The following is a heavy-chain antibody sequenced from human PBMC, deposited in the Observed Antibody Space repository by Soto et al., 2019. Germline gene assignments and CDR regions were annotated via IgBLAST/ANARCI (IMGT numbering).Heavy chain of an antibody. Sequence: NPSETLSLTCAVYAGSFSHYYWNWVRQSPGKGLEWIGKIKHSGSSNYNPSLRSRVSISVDVSKNQFSLRLTSVTAADTAVYYCARGGSSDWQVALDIWGQGTMVTVSS. CDR3: ARGGSSDWQVALDI. CDR1: AGSFSHYY. CDR2: IKHSGSS. D-gene: IGHD6-19*01. J-gene: IGHJ3*02. V-gene: IGHV4-34*01.